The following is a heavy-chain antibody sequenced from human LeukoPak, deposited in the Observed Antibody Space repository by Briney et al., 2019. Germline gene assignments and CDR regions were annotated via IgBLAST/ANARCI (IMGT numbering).Heavy chain of an antibody. V-gene: IGHV4-4*07. Sequence: PSETLSLTCTVSGGSISSYYWSWIRQPAGKGLEWIGRIYTSGSTNYNPSLMSRVTMSVDTSKNQFSLKLSSVTAADTAVYYCARDPHQYCSGGSCYYNWFDPWGQGTLVTVSS. CDR3: ARDPHQYCSGGSCYYNWFDP. J-gene: IGHJ5*02. D-gene: IGHD2-15*01. CDR1: GGSISSYY. CDR2: IYTSGST.